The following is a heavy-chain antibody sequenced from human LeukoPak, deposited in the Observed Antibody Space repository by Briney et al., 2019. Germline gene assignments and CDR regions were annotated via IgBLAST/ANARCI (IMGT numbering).Heavy chain of an antibody. CDR3: ARAQVGATDWFDP. J-gene: IGHJ5*02. V-gene: IGHV4-38-2*01. CDR2: IYHSGST. CDR1: GYSISGGYY. Sequence: SETLSLTCAVSGYSISGGYYWGCIRQPPGKGLEWIGSIYHSGSTYYNPSLKSRVTISVDTSKNQFSLKLSSVTAADTAVYYCARAQVGATDWFDPWGQGTLVTVSS. D-gene: IGHD1-26*01.